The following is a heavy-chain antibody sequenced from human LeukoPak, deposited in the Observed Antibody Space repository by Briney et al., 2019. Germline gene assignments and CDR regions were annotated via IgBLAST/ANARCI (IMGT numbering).Heavy chain of an antibody. V-gene: IGHV1-8*01. J-gene: IGHJ4*02. CDR2: MNPNSGNT. CDR3: AKVGIGYYYPFDY. D-gene: IGHD3-22*01. Sequence: ASVKVSCKASGYTFTSYDINWVRQATGQGLEWMGWMNPNSGNTGYAQKFQGRVTMTRNTSISTAYMELSSLRSEDTAVYFCAKVGIGYYYPFDYWGQGTLVTVSS. CDR1: GYTFTSYD.